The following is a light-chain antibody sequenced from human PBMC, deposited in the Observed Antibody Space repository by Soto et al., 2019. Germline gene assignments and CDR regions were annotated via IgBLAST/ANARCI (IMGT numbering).Light chain of an antibody. V-gene: IGKV3-11*01. CDR1: QSVSNY. CDR2: DAS. Sequence: EIVLTQSPATLSLSPGERATLSCRASQSVSNYLAWYQHKPGQAPSLLIYDASNRATGIPARFSGSGSGTDFTLTISSLEPEDFAVYYCQQRSNWPPITFGQGTRLEIK. J-gene: IGKJ5*01. CDR3: QQRSNWPPIT.